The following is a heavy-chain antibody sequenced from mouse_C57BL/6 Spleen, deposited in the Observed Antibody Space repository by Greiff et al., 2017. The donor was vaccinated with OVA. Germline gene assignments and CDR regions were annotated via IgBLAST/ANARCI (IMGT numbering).Heavy chain of an antibody. CDR2: ISSGSSTI. V-gene: IGHV5-17*01. D-gene: IGHD1-1*01. CDR1: GFTFSDYG. Sequence: EVKLVESGGGLVKPGGSLKLSCAASGFTFSDYGMHWVRQAPEKGLEWVAYISSGSSTIYYADTVKGRFTISRDNAKNTLFLQMTSLRSEDTAIYYCARITTVVNAMDYWGQGTSVTVSS. J-gene: IGHJ4*01. CDR3: ARITTVVNAMDY.